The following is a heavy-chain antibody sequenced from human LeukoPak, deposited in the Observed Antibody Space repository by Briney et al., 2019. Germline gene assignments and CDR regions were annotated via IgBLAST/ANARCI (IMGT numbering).Heavy chain of an antibody. Sequence: PGGSLRLSCAASGFTFSSYSMNWVRPAPGQGLEWVSSISGSSTYIYYADSVKGRFTISRDNAKNSLYLQMNSLRAEDTAVYYCASTLRFNFDYWGQGTLVTVSS. D-gene: IGHD4-17*01. CDR1: GFTFSSYS. CDR3: ASTLRFNFDY. J-gene: IGHJ4*02. V-gene: IGHV3-21*01. CDR2: ISGSSTYI.